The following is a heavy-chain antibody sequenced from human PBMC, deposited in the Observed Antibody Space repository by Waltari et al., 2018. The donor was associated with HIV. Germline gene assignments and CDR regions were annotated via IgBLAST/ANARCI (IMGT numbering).Heavy chain of an antibody. Sequence: QVLLEESVGGLVHPGRDLRLSCAASGFRGSSYGVHWVRPAPGKGLEWVALISDNGDNQYYEDSVKGRFTISRDNSMDTLYLQMNSLRAEDSAVYYCARDNSSIWYLVYWGQGTLVSVSS. V-gene: IGHV3-30*03. D-gene: IGHD6-13*01. CDR3: ARDNSSIWYLVY. CDR2: ISDNGDNQ. J-gene: IGHJ4*02. CDR1: GFRGSSYG.